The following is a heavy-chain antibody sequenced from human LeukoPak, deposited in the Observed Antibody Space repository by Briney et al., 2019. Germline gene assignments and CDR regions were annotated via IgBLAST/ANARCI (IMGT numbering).Heavy chain of an antibody. V-gene: IGHV4-38-2*02. CDR3: ASLTTIYSWFDP. CDR1: DYFITSGYY. J-gene: IGHJ5*02. Sequence: KSSETLSLTCTVSDYFITSGYYWGWIRQSPGKGLEWIGSIYHSGTTYFNPSLKSRVTISVDTSKNQFALKLNSVTAADTAVYYCASLTTIYSWFDPWGQGILVTVSS. CDR2: IYHSGTT. D-gene: IGHD4-17*01.